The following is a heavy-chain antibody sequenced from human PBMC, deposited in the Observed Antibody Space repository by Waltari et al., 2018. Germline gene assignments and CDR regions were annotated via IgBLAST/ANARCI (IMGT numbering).Heavy chain of an antibody. D-gene: IGHD3-10*01. Sequence: VQLQASGSGLVKPSDTLSLSCSVSGGSINNYYWAWIRQRPGQALEWIGHIYYKGSTTYNPALKDRVTLSIQSSRDEFSLALTSVTTADTAVYFCARLDRGVTRSNYYFNLDVWDEGTTVTVSS. CDR1: GGSINNYY. CDR3: ARLDRGVTRSNYYFNLDV. CDR2: IYYKGST. J-gene: IGHJ6*03. V-gene: IGHV4-59*07.